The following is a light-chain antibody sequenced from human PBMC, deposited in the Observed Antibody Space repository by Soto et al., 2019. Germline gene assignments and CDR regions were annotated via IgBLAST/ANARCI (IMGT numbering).Light chain of an antibody. CDR3: QTWGTGIHYV. Sequence: QLVLTQSPSASASLGASVKLTCTLSSGNSSYAIAWHQQQPEKGPRYLMKLNSDGSHSKGDGIPDRFSGSSSGAERYLTISSLQSEDEADYYWQTWGTGIHYVFGTGTKVTVL. J-gene: IGLJ1*01. CDR2: LNSDGSH. CDR1: SGNSSYA. V-gene: IGLV4-69*01.